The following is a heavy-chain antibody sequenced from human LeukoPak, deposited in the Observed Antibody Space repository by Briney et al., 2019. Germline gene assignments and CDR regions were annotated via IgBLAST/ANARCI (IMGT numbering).Heavy chain of an antibody. D-gene: IGHD3-10*01. CDR3: TREIRSRYFDY. J-gene: IGHJ4*02. CDR2: IWYDGSNK. CDR1: GFTFSNYG. V-gene: IGHV3-33*01. Sequence: GRSLRLSCAASGFTFSNYGMHWVRQAPGKGLEWVAVIWYDGSNKYYADSVKGRFTISRDSSKNTLYLQVNSLRAEDRAVYYCTREIRSRYFDYWGQGTLVTVSS.